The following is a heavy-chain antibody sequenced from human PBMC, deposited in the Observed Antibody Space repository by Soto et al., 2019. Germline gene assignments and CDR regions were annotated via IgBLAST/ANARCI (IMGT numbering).Heavy chain of an antibody. J-gene: IGHJ6*02. CDR2: ISGSGGST. V-gene: IGHV3-23*01. D-gene: IGHD2-15*01. CDR3: AKDLGYCSGGSCYFYYYYGMDV. CDR1: GFTFSSYA. Sequence: GGSLRLSCAASGFTFSSYAMSWVRQAPGKGLEWVSAISGSGGSTSYADSVKGRFTISRDNSKNTTYLQMNSLRAEDTAVYYCAKDLGYCSGGSCYFYYYYGMDVWGQGTTVTVSS.